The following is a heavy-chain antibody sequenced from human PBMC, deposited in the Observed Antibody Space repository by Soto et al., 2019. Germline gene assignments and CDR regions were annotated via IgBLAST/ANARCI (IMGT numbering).Heavy chain of an antibody. CDR1: GGSISSTSYY. D-gene: IGHD3-3*01. CDR3: ARSSSRAFRSLEWVDTLDC. J-gene: IGHJ4*02. Sequence: PSETLSLTCTVSGGSISSTSYYWGWIRQPPGKGLEWIGSMYYSGSTYYNPSLKSRVTMSVDTSKNQFSLKLRSVTAADTAVYYCARSSSRAFRSLEWVDTLDCWGQGTPVTVSS. CDR2: MYYSGST. V-gene: IGHV4-39*01.